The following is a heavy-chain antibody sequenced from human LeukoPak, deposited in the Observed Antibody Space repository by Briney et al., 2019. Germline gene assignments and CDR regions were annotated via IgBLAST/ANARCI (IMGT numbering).Heavy chain of an antibody. Sequence: GGSLRLSCAASGFTFSSYSMNWVRQAPGKGLQWVSYISSSDSTIYYADSVKGRFTISRDNAKNSLYLQMNSLRDEDTAAYNCARGGGYNYGMDVWGQGTTVTVSS. CDR3: ARGGGYNYGMDV. J-gene: IGHJ6*02. CDR1: GFTFSSYS. D-gene: IGHD5-24*01. CDR2: ISSSDSTI. V-gene: IGHV3-48*02.